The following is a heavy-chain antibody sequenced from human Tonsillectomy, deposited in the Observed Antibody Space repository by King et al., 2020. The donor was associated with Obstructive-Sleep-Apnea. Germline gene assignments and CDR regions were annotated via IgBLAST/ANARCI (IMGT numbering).Heavy chain of an antibody. CDR2: ISYDGSNK. J-gene: IGHJ3*02. CDR3: ATPVVAATSGDAFDI. D-gene: IGHD2-15*01. Sequence: VQLVESGGGVVQPGRSLRLSCAASGFTFSSYGMHWVRQAPGKGLEWGAVISYDGSNKYYADSVKGRFTISRDNSKNTLYLQMNSLRAEDTAVYYCATPVVAATSGDAFDIWGQGTMVTVSS. V-gene: IGHV3-30*03. CDR1: GFTFSSYG.